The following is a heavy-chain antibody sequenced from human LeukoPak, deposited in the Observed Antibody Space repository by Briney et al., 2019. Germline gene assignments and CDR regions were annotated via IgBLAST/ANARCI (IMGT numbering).Heavy chain of an antibody. J-gene: IGHJ4*02. CDR3: WRNNNNYFASGTYPPDY. D-gene: IGHD3-10*01. V-gene: IGHV1-2*06. CDR2: INPKSGGT. Sequence: GASGKVSCKASGYTFTHYEINWGRQAPGQGRRGRGRINPKSGGTHYAQKFEERGTMTTDAVINTAYMELSRRRPADGAIYFCWRNNNNYFASGTYPPDYWGQGTLVSVSS. CDR1: GYTFTHYE.